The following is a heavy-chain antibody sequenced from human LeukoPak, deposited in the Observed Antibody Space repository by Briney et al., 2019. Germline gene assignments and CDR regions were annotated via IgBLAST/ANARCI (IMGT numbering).Heavy chain of an antibody. J-gene: IGHJ4*02. CDR3: AKHQWRDDLPPGDY. CDR1: GFTFSSYA. CDR2: ISGSGGST. V-gene: IGHV3-23*01. Sequence: GGSLRLSCAASGFTFSSYAMSWVRQAPGKGLEWVSAISGSGGSTNCADSVKGRFTISRDNSKNTLYLQMNSLRAEDTAVYYCAKHQWRDDLPPGDYWGQGTLVTVSS. D-gene: IGHD6-19*01.